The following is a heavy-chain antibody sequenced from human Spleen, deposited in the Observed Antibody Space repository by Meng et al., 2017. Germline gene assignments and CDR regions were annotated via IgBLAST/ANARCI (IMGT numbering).Heavy chain of an antibody. CDR3: ARRFFDFVWGTYRGDDTFDI. Sequence: GGSLRLSCKGSGYSFTTYWIGWVRQMPGKGLEWMGIIYPGDSDTIYNPSFQGQVTISVDESSSTAYLQWSSLKASDTATYYCARRFFDFVWGTYRGDDTFDIWGQGTVVTVSS. V-gene: IGHV5-51*01. D-gene: IGHD3-16*02. CDR1: GYSFTTYW. CDR2: IYPGDSDT. J-gene: IGHJ3*02.